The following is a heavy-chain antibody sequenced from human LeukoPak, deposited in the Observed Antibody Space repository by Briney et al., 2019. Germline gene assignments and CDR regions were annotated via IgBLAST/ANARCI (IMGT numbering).Heavy chain of an antibody. V-gene: IGHV1-18*01. J-gene: IGHJ3*02. CDR2: ISAYNGNT. CDR3: ARDRGRTLYYYDSRPDAFDI. Sequence: GASVKVSCKASGYTFTSYDINWVRQATGQGLEWMGWISAYNGNTNYAQKLQGRVTMTTDTSTSTAYMELRSLRSDDTAVYYCARDRGRTLYYYDSRPDAFDIWGQGTMVTVSS. D-gene: IGHD3-22*01. CDR1: GYTFTSYD.